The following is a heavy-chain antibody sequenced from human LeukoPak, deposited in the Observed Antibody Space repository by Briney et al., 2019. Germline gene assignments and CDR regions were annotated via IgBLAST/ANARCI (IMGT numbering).Heavy chain of an antibody. J-gene: IGHJ6*03. CDR2: IIPIFGTA. CDR3: AREVWSLNYYYYMDV. CDR1: GGTFSSYA. D-gene: IGHD1-26*01. V-gene: IGHV1-69*05. Sequence: GASVKVSCKASGGTFSSYAISWVRQAPGQGLEWMGGIIPIFGTANYAQKFQGRVTITTDESTSTAYMELSSLRSEDTAVYYCAREVWSLNYYYYMDVWGKGTTVTVSS.